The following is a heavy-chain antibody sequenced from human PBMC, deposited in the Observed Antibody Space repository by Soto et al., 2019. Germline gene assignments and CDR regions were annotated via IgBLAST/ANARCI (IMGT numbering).Heavy chain of an antibody. Sequence: GASVKVSCKASGYTFTNYGISWGRQAPGQGPEWMGWISGFNGNTKYARKVQGRVTLTTDTSATTAYMELRGLRSDDTAVYYCARGGSSWSAEYYEHWGQGTLVTVSS. D-gene: IGHD6-13*01. V-gene: IGHV1-18*04. CDR1: GYTFTNYG. CDR3: ARGGSSWSAEYYEH. J-gene: IGHJ1*01. CDR2: ISGFNGNT.